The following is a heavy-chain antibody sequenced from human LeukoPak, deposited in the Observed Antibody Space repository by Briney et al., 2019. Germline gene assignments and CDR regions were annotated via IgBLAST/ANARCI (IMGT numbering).Heavy chain of an antibody. CDR1: GGTFSSYA. CDR3: ARDGGQWLQLVNWFDP. J-gene: IGHJ5*02. D-gene: IGHD5-24*01. V-gene: IGHV1-69*13. CDR2: IIPIFGTA. Sequence: ASVKVSCKASGGTFSSYAISWVRQAPGQGLEWMGGIIPIFGTANYAQKSQGRVTITADESTSTAYMELSSLRSEDTAVYYCARDGGQWLQLVNWFDPWGQGTLVTVSS.